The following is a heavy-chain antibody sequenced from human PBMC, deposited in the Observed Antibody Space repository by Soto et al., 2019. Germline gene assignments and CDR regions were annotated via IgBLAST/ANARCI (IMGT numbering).Heavy chain of an antibody. CDR2: THYSCCT. CDR1: GGNTTTYC. D-gene: IGHD3-22*01. Sequence: YETLSHTSSVSGGNTTTYCGSWIRKTPGSGLEWIGLTHYSCCTSYNPSLRSRVRISVDTSKNQITLKVFYVTSADTAVYSCARESRGSSLVVEGFDPWGQGTLGTVSS. CDR3: ARESRGSSLVVEGFDP. V-gene: IGHV4-59*01. J-gene: IGHJ5*02.